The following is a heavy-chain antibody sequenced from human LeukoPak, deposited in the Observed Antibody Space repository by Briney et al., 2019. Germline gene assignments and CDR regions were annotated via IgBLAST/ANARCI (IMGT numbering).Heavy chain of an antibody. CDR1: GFTFSSYG. J-gene: IGHJ6*02. CDR2: IRYDGSNK. D-gene: IGHD6-13*01. CDR3: AKDEWVAAAGTALTWYYYGMDV. Sequence: GGSLRLSCAASGFTFSSYGMHSVRQAPGKGLEWVAFIRYDGSNKDYAESVRGRFTISRDNSKHTLYLQMNSLSAEDTAVYYCAKDEWVAAAGTALTWYYYGMDVWGQGTTVTVSS. V-gene: IGHV3-30*02.